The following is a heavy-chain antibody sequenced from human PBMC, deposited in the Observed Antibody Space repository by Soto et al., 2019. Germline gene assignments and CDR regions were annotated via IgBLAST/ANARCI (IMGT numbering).Heavy chain of an antibody. CDR3: AKDTYYDDRSGYYSFDY. V-gene: IGHV3-30*18. J-gene: IGHJ4*02. CDR2: ISYDGRNK. D-gene: IGHD3-22*01. Sequence: QVQLVESGGGVVQPGRSLIVSCAASGHTFSSYGMHWVRQAPGKGLEWVAAISYDGRNKNYADSVEGRFTISRDNSKNTLYLHMNSLRAEDTAVYYCAKDTYYDDRSGYYSFDYWGQGTLVTVSS. CDR1: GHTFSSYG.